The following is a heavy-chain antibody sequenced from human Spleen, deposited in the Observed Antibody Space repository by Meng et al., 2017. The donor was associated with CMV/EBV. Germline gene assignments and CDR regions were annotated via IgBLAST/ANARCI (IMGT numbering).Heavy chain of an antibody. V-gene: IGHV3-21*04. J-gene: IGHJ6*02. Sequence: GESLKISCAASGFTFRSYGMNWVRQAPGKGLEWVSYISSSSSAIYYADSVKGRFTISGDNSKNTLSLQMNSLRPDDTAVYYCARGGSYSNPHYYYGMDVWGQGTTVTVSS. CDR1: GFTFRSYG. D-gene: IGHD1-26*01. CDR2: ISSSSSAI. CDR3: ARGGSYSNPHYYYGMDV.